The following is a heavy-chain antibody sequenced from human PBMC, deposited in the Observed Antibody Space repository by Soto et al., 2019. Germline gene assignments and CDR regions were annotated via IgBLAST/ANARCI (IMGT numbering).Heavy chain of an antibody. CDR3: AIRDYDLWSGYMPYYYYYGMDV. D-gene: IGHD3-3*01. Sequence: GGSLRLSCAASGFTFSSYWMSWVRQAPGKGLEWVANIKQDGSEKYYVDSVKGRFTISRDNAKNSLYLQMNSLRAEDTAVYYCAIRDYDLWSGYMPYYYYYGMDVWGQGTTVTVSS. J-gene: IGHJ6*02. V-gene: IGHV3-7*01. CDR2: IKQDGSEK. CDR1: GFTFSSYW.